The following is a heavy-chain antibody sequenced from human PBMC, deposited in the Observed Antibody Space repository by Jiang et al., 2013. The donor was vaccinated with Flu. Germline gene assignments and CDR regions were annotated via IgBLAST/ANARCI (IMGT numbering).Heavy chain of an antibody. Sequence: LLKPSETLSLTCAVYGGSFSDYYWSWIRQPPGKGLEWIGQINHSGRANYNPSLKSRVTISVDTSKNQLSLKLSSVTAADTAVYYCARHKPNARAFEYWGQGTLVTVSS. CDR3: ARHKPNARAFEY. CDR2: INHSGRA. J-gene: IGHJ4*02. D-gene: IGHD1-1*01. V-gene: IGHV4-34*01. CDR1: GGSFSDYY.